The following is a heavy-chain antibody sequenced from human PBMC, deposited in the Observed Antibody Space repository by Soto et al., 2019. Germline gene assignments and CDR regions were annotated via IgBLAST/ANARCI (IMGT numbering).Heavy chain of an antibody. D-gene: IGHD4-17*01. CDR1: GVSISSYY. CDR2: IYYSGST. Sequence: SETLSLTCTVSGVSISSYYWSWIRQPPGKGLEWIGYIYYSGSTNYNPSLKSRVTISVDTSKNQFSLKLSSVTAADTAVYYCARGPYGDYSFDYWGQGTLVTVSS. J-gene: IGHJ4*02. CDR3: ARGPYGDYSFDY. V-gene: IGHV4-59*12.